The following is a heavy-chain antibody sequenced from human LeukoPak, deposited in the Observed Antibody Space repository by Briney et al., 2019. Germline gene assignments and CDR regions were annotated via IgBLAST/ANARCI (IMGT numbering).Heavy chain of an antibody. CDR2: ISSSSSYI. Sequence: GGSLRLSCAASGFTFSSYSMNWVRQAPGKGLEWVSSISSSSSYIYYADSVKGRFTISRDNAKNSLYLQMNSLRAEDTAVYYCARDPGYCSSTSCYLGVWYRYFDYWGQGTLVTVSS. CDR3: ARDPGYCSSTSCYLGVWYRYFDY. CDR1: GFTFSSYS. J-gene: IGHJ4*02. D-gene: IGHD2-2*01. V-gene: IGHV3-21*01.